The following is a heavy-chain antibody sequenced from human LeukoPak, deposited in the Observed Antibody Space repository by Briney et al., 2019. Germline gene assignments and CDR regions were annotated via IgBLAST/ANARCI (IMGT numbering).Heavy chain of an antibody. V-gene: IGHV4-34*01. Sequence: SETLSLTCAVYGGSFSGYYWSWIRQPPGKGLERIGEINHSGSTNYNPSLKSRVTISVATSKNQFSLKLSSVTAADTAVYYCARGNHWFDPWGQGTLVTVSS. CDR2: INHSGST. CDR1: GGSFSGYY. CDR3: ARGNHWFDP. J-gene: IGHJ5*02.